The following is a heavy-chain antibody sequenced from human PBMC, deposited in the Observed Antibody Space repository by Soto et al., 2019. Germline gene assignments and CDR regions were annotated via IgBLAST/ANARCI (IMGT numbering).Heavy chain of an antibody. CDR3: ARSVVVRGVFPFDY. CDR1: GYTFKSYA. V-gene: IGHV1-3*01. D-gene: IGHD3-10*01. CDR2: IKAGNGNS. J-gene: IGHJ4*02. Sequence: QVQFVQSGAEVKKPGASVKVSCKASGYTFKSYAMHWVRQAPGQRREWMGWIKAGNGNSKYSQKFQGRVTITRDTSASTAYMQLSSLRSEDTAVYYCARSVVVRGVFPFDYWGQGTLVTVSS.